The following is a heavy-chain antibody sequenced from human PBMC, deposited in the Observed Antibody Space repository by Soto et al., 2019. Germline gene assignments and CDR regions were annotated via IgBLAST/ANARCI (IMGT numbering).Heavy chain of an antibody. CDR2: INPNSGGT. J-gene: IGHJ6*02. Sequence: QVQLVQSGAEVKKPGASVKVSCKASGYTFTGYYMHWVRQAPGQGLEWMGWINPNSGGTNYAQKFQGWVTMTRDTSISTAYMELSRLRSDDTAVYYCARGVAAAGTSDYYYYGMDVWGQGTTVPVSS. CDR3: ARGVAAAGTSDYYYYGMDV. CDR1: GYTFTGYY. D-gene: IGHD6-13*01. V-gene: IGHV1-2*04.